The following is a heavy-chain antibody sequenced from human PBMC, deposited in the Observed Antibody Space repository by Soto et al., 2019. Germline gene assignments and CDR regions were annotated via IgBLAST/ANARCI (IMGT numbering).Heavy chain of an antibody. CDR1: GYSFTSYW. CDR2: IYPGDSDT. V-gene: IGHV5-51*01. Sequence: RGESLKISCKGSGYSFTSYWIGWVRQMPGKGLEWMGIIYPGDSDTRYSPSFQGQVTISADKSISTAYLQWSSLKASDTAMYYCARLRDMIAVAGYFDYWGQGTLVTVSS. D-gene: IGHD6-19*01. CDR3: ARLRDMIAVAGYFDY. J-gene: IGHJ4*02.